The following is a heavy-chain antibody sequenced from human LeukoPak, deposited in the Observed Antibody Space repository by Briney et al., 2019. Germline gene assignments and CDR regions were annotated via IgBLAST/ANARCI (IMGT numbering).Heavy chain of an antibody. Sequence: PSETLSLTCTVSGGSISSSSYYWGWIRQPPGKGLEWIGSIYYSGSTYYNPSLKSRVTISVDTSKNQFSLKLSSVTAADTAVYYCATEHPNYDSSGYLNRYYYYYYYMDVWGKGTTVTVSS. CDR2: IYYSGST. V-gene: IGHV4-39*01. CDR1: GGSISSSSYY. J-gene: IGHJ6*03. D-gene: IGHD3-22*01. CDR3: ATEHPNYDSSGYLNRYYYYYYYMDV.